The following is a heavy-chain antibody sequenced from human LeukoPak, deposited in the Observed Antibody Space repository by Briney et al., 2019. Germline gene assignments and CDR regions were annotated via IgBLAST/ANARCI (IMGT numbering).Heavy chain of an antibody. J-gene: IGHJ4*02. CDR2: VKYDGSTT. V-gene: IGHV3-74*01. D-gene: IGHD3-9*01. CDR1: GFTFSAYW. Sequence: GGSLRLSCAASGFTFSAYWTHWVRQAPGKGLVWVSRVKYDGSTTTYADSVKGRFTISRDNAKNILYLQMNSLRVEDTAVYYCARDLDWLLFDYWGQGTLVTVSS. CDR3: ARDLDWLLFDY.